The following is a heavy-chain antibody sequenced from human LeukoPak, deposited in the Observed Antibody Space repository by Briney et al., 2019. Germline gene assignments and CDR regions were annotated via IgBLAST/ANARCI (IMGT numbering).Heavy chain of an antibody. Sequence: GESLKISCKGSGYIFSNYWIGWVRQMPGKGLEWMGIIYPGDSDTRYSPSFQGQVTISADKSISTAYLQWSSLKASDTAMYYCARHGIMGATTEPNDYWAREPWSPSPQ. CDR2: IYPGDSDT. V-gene: IGHV5-51*01. CDR1: GYIFSNYW. D-gene: IGHD1-26*01. CDR3: ARHGIMGATTEPNDY. J-gene: IGHJ4*02.